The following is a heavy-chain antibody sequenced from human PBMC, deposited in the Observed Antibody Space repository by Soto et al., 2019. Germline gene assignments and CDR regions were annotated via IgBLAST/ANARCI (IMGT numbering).Heavy chain of an antibody. J-gene: IGHJ5*02. CDR2: IYYSGST. Sequence: SETLSLTCTVSGGSISSYYWSWIRQPPGKGLEWIGYIYYSGSTNYNPSLKSRVTISVDTSKNQFSLKLSSVTAADTAVYYCARHETKLERLNWFDPWGQVTLVTVSS. CDR1: GGSISSYY. D-gene: IGHD1-1*01. CDR3: ARHETKLERLNWFDP. V-gene: IGHV4-59*08.